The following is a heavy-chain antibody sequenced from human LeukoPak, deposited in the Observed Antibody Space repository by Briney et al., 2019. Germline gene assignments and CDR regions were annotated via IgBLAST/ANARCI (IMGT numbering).Heavy chain of an antibody. V-gene: IGHV3-7*01. CDR2: INEDETGK. Sequence: GGSLRLSCTGSGFSVSNFWMAWVRQAPGKGLEWVANINEDETGKYYVDSVKGRFTISRDNAKNSLFLQMNSVRVEDTAVYYCATDAFSYPNTWGQGTQVTVSS. J-gene: IGHJ5*02. D-gene: IGHD3-16*01. CDR1: GFSVSNFW. CDR3: ATDAFSYPNT.